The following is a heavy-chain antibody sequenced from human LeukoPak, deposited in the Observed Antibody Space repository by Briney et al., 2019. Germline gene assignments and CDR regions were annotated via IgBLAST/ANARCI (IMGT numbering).Heavy chain of an antibody. CDR2: IYHSGST. V-gene: IGHV4-38-2*01. J-gene: IGHJ4*02. D-gene: IGHD3-10*01. CDR3: ARLWFGELLRPDY. CDR1: GYSISSGYY. Sequence: SGTLSLTCAVSGYSISSGYYWGWIRQPPGKGLEWIGSIYHSGSTYYNPSLKSRVTISVDTSKNQFSLKLSSVTAADTAVYYCARLWFGELLRPDYWGQGTLVTVSS.